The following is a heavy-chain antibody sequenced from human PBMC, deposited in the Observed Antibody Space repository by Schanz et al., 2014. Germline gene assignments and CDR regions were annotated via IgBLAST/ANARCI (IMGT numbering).Heavy chain of an antibody. V-gene: IGHV1-46*03. CDR3: GRGFSRSYIDF. Sequence: QVQLVQSGAEVKKPGASVKVSCKASGYTFVSYSMHWVRQAPGQGLEWMGIINPSGGSTRYGQKFQGRITVTTDTSTSTVYLELSSLRSDDTAVYYCGRGFSRSYIDFWGQGTLVIVSS. CDR1: GYTFVSYS. J-gene: IGHJ4*02. D-gene: IGHD6-6*01. CDR2: INPSGGST.